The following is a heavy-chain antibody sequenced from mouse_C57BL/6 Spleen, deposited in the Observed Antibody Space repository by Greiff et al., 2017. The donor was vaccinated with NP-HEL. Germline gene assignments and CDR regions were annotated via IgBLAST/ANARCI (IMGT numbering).Heavy chain of an antibody. CDR3: ASRGNYEEFDV. J-gene: IGHJ1*03. Sequence: EVQRVESGGGLVKPGGSLKLSCAASGFTFSSYAMSWVRQTPEKRLEWVATISDGGSYTYYPDNVKGRFTISRDNTKNNLYLQMSHLKSEDTAMYYCASRGNYEEFDVWGTGTTVTVSS. D-gene: IGHD2-1*01. CDR2: ISDGGSYT. V-gene: IGHV5-4*01. CDR1: GFTFSSYA.